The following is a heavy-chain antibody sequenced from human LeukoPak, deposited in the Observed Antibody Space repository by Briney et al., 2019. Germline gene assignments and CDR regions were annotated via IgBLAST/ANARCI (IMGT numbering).Heavy chain of an antibody. Sequence: SETLSLTCTVSGYSISSGYYWGWIRRPPGKGLEWIGSIYHSGSTYYNPSLKSRVTISVDTSKNQFSLKLSSVTAADTAVYYCARDFSGSDDAFDIWGQGTMVTFSS. V-gene: IGHV4-38-2*02. CDR2: IYHSGST. CDR1: GYSISSGYY. J-gene: IGHJ3*02. CDR3: ARDFSGSDDAFDI. D-gene: IGHD1-14*01.